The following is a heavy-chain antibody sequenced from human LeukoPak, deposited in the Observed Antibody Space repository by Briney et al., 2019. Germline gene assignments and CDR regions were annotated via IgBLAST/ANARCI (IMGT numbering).Heavy chain of an antibody. Sequence: HPGGSLRLSCGASGFIFSDHWMYWVRQAPGKGLVWVSRVNNDGSDTTYADSMKGQFTISRDNAKNTVYLQMNSLTVEDTAVYYCVRDMRRGSSWGQGTLVTVSS. CDR2: VNNDGSDT. D-gene: IGHD3-10*01. CDR1: GFIFSDHW. CDR3: VRDMRRGSS. V-gene: IGHV3-74*01. J-gene: IGHJ4*02.